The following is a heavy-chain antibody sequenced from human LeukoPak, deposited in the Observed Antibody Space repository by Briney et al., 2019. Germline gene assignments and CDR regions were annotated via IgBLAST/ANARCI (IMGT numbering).Heavy chain of an antibody. CDR1: GGSISSYY. CDR3: ARDGSQHRFDP. CDR2: IYHIGST. Sequence: SETLSLTCTVTGGSISSYYWGWIRQPPGKGLEWIGCIYHIGSTYYNPCLKSRVTISVDTSKSQFSLKLSSVTAADTSVYYSARDGSQHRFDPWGQGTLVTVSS. V-gene: IGHV4-38-2*02. D-gene: IGHD2-2*01. J-gene: IGHJ5*02.